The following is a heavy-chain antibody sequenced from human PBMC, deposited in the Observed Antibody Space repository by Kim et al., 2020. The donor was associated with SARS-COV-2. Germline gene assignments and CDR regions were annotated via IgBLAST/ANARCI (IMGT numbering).Heavy chain of an antibody. CDR1: GFTFRSYT. Sequence: GGSLRLSCAASGFTFRSYTMNWVRQAPGKGLEWVSSIDPSSSYIYYADSVKGRFTISRDNAKNSLYLQMGSLRAEDTARYYCAKDLHGSGSQHPFDPWGQGTLVTVSS. J-gene: IGHJ5*02. D-gene: IGHD3-10*01. CDR2: IDPSSSYI. CDR3: AKDLHGSGSQHPFDP. V-gene: IGHV3-21*01.